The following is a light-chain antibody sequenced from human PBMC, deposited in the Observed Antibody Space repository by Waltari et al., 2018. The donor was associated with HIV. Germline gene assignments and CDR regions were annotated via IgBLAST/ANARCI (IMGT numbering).Light chain of an antibody. V-gene: IGKV4-1*01. J-gene: IGKJ4*01. CDR1: QSVLYTSNNKNY. CDR2: LAS. CDR3: QQHYSSPLT. Sequence: DIVMTQSPDSLAVSLGERATINCKSSQSVLYTSNNKNYVAWYQQKPRPPPKCLMYLASTRESGVPERFSGSVSGTDFTLTISSLQAEDVAVYYCQQHYSSPLTFGGGTKVEIK.